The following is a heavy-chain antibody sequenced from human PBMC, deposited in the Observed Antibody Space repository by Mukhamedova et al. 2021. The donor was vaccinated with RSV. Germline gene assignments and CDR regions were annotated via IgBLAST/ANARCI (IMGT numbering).Heavy chain of an antibody. CDR2: ISNNGGST. Sequence: GKGLEYVSAISNNGGSTYYADSVKGRFTISRDNSKNTLYLQMSSLRAEERPVYYCVKPAPSSVPWSCDYWGQGTLVTFSP. CDR3: VKPAPSSVPWSCDY. J-gene: IGHJ4*02. V-gene: IGHV3-64D*06. D-gene: IGHD2-8*02.